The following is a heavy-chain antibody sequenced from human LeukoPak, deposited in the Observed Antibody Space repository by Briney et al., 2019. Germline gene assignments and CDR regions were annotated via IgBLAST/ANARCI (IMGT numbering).Heavy chain of an antibody. CDR1: GGSFSSYY. CDR2: IYTSGST. V-gene: IGHV4-4*07. CDR3: ARERTDKYYDFWSGYSQGGCYFDY. D-gene: IGHD3-3*01. J-gene: IGHJ4*02. Sequence: SETLSLTCAGYGGSFSSYYWSWIRQPAGKGLEWIGRIYTSGSTNYNPSLKSRVTMSVDTSKNQFSLKLSSVTAADTAVYYCARERTDKYYDFWSGYSQGGCYFDYWGQGTLVTVSS.